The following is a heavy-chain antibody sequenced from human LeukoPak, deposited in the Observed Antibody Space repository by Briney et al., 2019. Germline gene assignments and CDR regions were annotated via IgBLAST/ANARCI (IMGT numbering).Heavy chain of an antibody. CDR3: ARHDYGPDY. CDR2: IYYSGST. V-gene: IGHV4-59*08. D-gene: IGHD4-17*01. Sequence: SETLSLTCTVSGGSISSYYWSWIRQPPGKGVEWIGYIYYSGSTNYNPSLKSRVTISVDTSKNQFSLKLSSVTAADTAVYYCARHDYGPDYWGQGTLVTVSS. J-gene: IGHJ4*02. CDR1: GGSISSYY.